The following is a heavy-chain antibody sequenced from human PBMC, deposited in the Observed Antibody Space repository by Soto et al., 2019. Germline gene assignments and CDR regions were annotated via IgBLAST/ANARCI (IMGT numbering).Heavy chain of an antibody. CDR1: GASISGFY. D-gene: IGHD1-1*01. Sequence: TLSLTCTVSGASISGFYRSWIRKSAGKGLEWIGRIYATGTTDYNPSLKSRVMMSVDTSKKQFSLKLRSVTAADTAVYYCVRDGTKTLRDWFDPWGQGISVTVSS. CDR3: VRDGTKTLRDWFDP. V-gene: IGHV4-4*07. CDR2: IYATGTT. J-gene: IGHJ5*02.